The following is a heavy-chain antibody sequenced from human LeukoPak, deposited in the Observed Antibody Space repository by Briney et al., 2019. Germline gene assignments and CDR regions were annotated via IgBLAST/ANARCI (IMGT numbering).Heavy chain of an antibody. CDR2: IGTYGGDT. CDR3: ARDSWNFYDDSGYNRDFDS. D-gene: IGHD3-22*01. Sequence: GASVKASCKATSRISWLRQAPGQGLEWMGWIGTYGGDTDYAQKFQGRITVTTDTSTSTVYMELRNLRSDDTAVYYCARDSWNFYDDSGYNRDFDSWGQGTLVTVSS. CDR1: TSR. J-gene: IGHJ5*01. V-gene: IGHV1-18*01.